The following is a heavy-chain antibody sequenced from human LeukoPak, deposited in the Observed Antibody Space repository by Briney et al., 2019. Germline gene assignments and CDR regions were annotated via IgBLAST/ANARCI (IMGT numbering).Heavy chain of an antibody. D-gene: IGHD4-17*01. CDR1: GYTFTVYY. CDR3: ARTRNYVEFDY. CDR2: INPNSGGT. J-gene: IGHJ4*02. V-gene: IGHV1-2*02. Sequence: ASVKVSCKASGYTFTVYYMHWVRQASGQGLEWMGWINPNSGGTNFAQRFQDRVTMTRDTSISTAYMELSRLRSDDTAVYYCARTRNYVEFDYWGQGTLVTVSS.